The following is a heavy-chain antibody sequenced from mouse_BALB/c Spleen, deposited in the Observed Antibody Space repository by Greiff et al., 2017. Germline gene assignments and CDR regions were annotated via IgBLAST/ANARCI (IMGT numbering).Heavy chain of an antibody. CDR2: ISSGGST. CDR3: AREGALLAWFAY. Sequence: EVQRVESGGGLVKPGGSLKLSCAASGFTFSSYAMSWVRQTPEKRLEWVASISSGGSTYYPDSVKGRFTISRDNARNILYLQMSSLRSEDTAMYYCAREGALLAWFAYWGQGTLVTVSA. D-gene: IGHD2-1*01. CDR1: GFTFSSYA. V-gene: IGHV5-6-5*01. J-gene: IGHJ3*01.